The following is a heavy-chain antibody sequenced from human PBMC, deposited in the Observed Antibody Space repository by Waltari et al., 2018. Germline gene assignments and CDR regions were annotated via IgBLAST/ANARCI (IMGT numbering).Heavy chain of an antibody. Sequence: EVQLVESGGGWVNPGGSLRLSCAASGLTFSNPRLDWVGQAPGKGLEWIARIKTQSDGGGATYYAAPVTGRFTVSRDDSKNMLYLQMSSLKTEDTAMYYCTTDQGDSYTFYSFDYWGQGTLVTVSS. J-gene: IGHJ4*02. CDR1: GLTFSNPR. CDR2: IKTQSDGGGAT. CDR3: TTDQGDSYTFYSFDY. V-gene: IGHV3-15*01. D-gene: IGHD3-16*02.